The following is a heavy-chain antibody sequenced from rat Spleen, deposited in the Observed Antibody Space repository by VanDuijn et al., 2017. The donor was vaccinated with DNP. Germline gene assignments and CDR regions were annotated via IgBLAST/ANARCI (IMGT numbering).Heavy chain of an antibody. CDR3: ARVGIPITAVPYYFDY. Sequence: QLKESGPGLVQPSQTLSLTCTVSGLSFDSNSISWIRQPPGKGLEWMGVIWSDGGTDYNSAVKSRLSISRDTSKSQVFLKMNSLHTEDTAMYFCARVGIPITAVPYYFDYWGQGVMVTVSS. CDR2: IWSDGGT. V-gene: IGHV2-47*01. D-gene: IGHD2-6*01. CDR1: GLSFDSNS. J-gene: IGHJ2*01.